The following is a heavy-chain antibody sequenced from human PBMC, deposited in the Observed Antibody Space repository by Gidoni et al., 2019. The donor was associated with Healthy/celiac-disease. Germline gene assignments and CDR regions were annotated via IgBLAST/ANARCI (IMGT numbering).Heavy chain of an antibody. J-gene: IGHJ4*02. CDR2: IYYSGST. V-gene: IGHV4-31*03. CDR3: ASRGYYDSSGYVLRY. CDR1: GGSISSGGYY. D-gene: IGHD3-22*01. Sequence: QFPLQESGPGLVKPSQTLSLTCTVSGGSISSGGYYWSWIRQHPGKGLEWIGYIYYSGSTYYNPSLKSRVTIAVDTSKNQFSLKLSSVTAADTAVYYCASRGYYDSSGYVLRYWGQGTLVTVSS.